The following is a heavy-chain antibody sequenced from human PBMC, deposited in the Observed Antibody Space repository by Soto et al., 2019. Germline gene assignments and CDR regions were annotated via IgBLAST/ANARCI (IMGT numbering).Heavy chain of an antibody. CDR3: AREKRYCSGGSCYFLPGIDY. J-gene: IGHJ4*02. V-gene: IGHV1-69*12. D-gene: IGHD2-15*01. CDR1: GGTFSSYA. Sequence: QVQLVQSGAEVKKPGSSVKVSCKASGGTFSSYAISWVRQAPGQGLAWMGGIIPIFGTANYARKLQGRVTITADEAASAAYMELGSLRYADPAVYYCAREKRYCSGGSCYFLPGIDYWGRGTLVTVSS. CDR2: IIPIFGTA.